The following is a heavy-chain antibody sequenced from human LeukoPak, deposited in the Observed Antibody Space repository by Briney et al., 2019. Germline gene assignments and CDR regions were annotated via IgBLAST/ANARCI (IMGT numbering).Heavy chain of an antibody. CDR2: ISSSSSYI. V-gene: IGHV3-21*01. CDR3: ARHGDRWVTGTPFDY. Sequence: GGSLSLSCAASGFTFSSYSMNWVRQAPGKGLEWVSSISSSSSYIYYADSVKGRFTISRDNAKNSLYLQMNSLRAEDTAVYYCARHGDRWVTGTPFDYWGQGTLVTVSS. D-gene: IGHD1-20*01. J-gene: IGHJ4*02. CDR1: GFTFSSYS.